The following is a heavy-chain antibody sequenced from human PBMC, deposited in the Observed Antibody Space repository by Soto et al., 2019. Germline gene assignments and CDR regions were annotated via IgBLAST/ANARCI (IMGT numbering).Heavy chain of an antibody. J-gene: IGHJ4*02. CDR1: GGSISSSNW. CDR2: IYHSGST. Sequence: QVQLQESGPGLVKPSGTLSLTCAVSGGSISSSNWWSWVRQPPGKGLEWIGEIYHSGSTNYNPSLKSRVTISVDKSKNQFFLKLSSVTAADTAVYYCARVRSGSYFSRPYYFDYWGQGTLVTVSS. V-gene: IGHV4-4*02. D-gene: IGHD1-26*01. CDR3: ARVRSGSYFSRPYYFDY.